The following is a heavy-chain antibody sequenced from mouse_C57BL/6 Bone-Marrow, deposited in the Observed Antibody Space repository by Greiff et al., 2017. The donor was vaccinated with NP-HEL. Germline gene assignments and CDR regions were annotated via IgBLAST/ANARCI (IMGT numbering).Heavy chain of an antibody. CDR2: IDPSDSYT. V-gene: IGHV1-59*01. J-gene: IGHJ1*03. D-gene: IGHD2-2*01. CDR3: AREGLPSYWYFDV. Sequence: VQLQQPGAELVRPGTSVKLSCKASGYTFTSYWMHWVKQRPGQGLEWIGVIDPSDSYTNYHQKFKGKATLTVDTSSRTAYMQLSSLTSEDSAVYYCAREGLPSYWYFDVWGTGTTVTVSS. CDR1: GYTFTSYW.